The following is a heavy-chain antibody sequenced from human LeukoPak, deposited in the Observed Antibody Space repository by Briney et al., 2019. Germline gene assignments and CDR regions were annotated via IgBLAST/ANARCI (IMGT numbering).Heavy chain of an antibody. CDR1: GYTFTSYG. CDR3: ARDRYFDWLGALDLQYYYYYYGMDV. D-gene: IGHD3-9*01. V-gene: IGHV1-18*01. J-gene: IGHJ6*02. Sequence: ASVKVSCKASGYTFTSYGISWVRQAPGQGLEWMGWISAYNGNTNYAQKLQGRVTMTTDTSTSTAYMELRSLRPDDTAVYYCARDRYFDWLGALDLQYYYYYYGMDVWGQETTVTVSS. CDR2: ISAYNGNT.